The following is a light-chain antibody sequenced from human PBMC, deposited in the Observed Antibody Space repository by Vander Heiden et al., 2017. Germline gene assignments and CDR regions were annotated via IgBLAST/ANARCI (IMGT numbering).Light chain of an antibody. J-gene: IGLJ3*02. CDR3: AAWDDSLKGWV. V-gene: IGLV1-44*01. CDR1: SSSIGSNT. Sequence: QSVPTQPPSSSGTPGQRVTITSSGSSSSIGSNTVNWHQQLPGTAPKLLIYSNNQRPSGVPARFSGSKSGTAASLAISGLQSEDEADYYCAAWDDSLKGWVFGGGTKLTVL. CDR2: SNN.